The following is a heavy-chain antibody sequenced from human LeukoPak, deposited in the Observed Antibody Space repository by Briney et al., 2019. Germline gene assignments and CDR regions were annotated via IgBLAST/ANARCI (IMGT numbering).Heavy chain of an antibody. J-gene: IGHJ2*01. D-gene: IGHD3-10*01. Sequence: ASVKVSCKASGYTFTGYYMHWVRQAPGQRLEWMGWINPNSGGTNYAQKFQGWVTMTRDTSISTAYMELSRLRSDDTAVYYCARDRGYYYGSGSYGSLGYFDLWGRGTLVTVSS. V-gene: IGHV1-2*04. CDR1: GYTFTGYY. CDR3: ARDRGYYYGSGSYGSLGYFDL. CDR2: INPNSGGT.